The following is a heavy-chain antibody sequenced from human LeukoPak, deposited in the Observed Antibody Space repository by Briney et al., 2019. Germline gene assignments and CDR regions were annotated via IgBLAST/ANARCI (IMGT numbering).Heavy chain of an antibody. D-gene: IGHD4/OR15-4a*01. CDR2: IYYSGST. Sequence: SETLSLTRTVSGGSISSYYWSWIRQPPGKGLEWIGYIYYSGSTNYNPSLKSRVTISVDTSKNQFSLKLSSVTAADTAMYYCARGRSPGALFDYWGQGTLVTVSS. CDR3: ARGRSPGALFDY. J-gene: IGHJ4*02. V-gene: IGHV4-59*01. CDR1: GGSISSYY.